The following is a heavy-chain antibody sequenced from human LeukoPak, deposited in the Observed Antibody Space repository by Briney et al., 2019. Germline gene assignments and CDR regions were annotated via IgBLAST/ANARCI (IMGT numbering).Heavy chain of an antibody. CDR2: ISGSGQDT. D-gene: IGHD2-15*01. Sequence: GGSPRLSCAASGFTFTSYGLSWVRQSPRKGLDWVSAISGSGQDTYYADSVKGRFTISKDNSRKTLDLQMSSLRADDTAVYYCARDFCSGGSCHEDYWGQGTLVTVSS. V-gene: IGHV3-23*01. CDR3: ARDFCSGGSCHEDY. CDR1: GFTFTSYG. J-gene: IGHJ4*02.